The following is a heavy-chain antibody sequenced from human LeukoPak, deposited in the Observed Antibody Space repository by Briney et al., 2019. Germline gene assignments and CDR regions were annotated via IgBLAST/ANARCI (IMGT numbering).Heavy chain of an antibody. Sequence: GGSLRLSCAASGFTFSSYEMNWVRQAPGKGLEWVSYISSSGSTIYYADSVKGRFTISRDNAKNSLYLQMNSLRAEDTAVYYCARVTVTTGDDYWGQGTLVTVSS. CDR1: GFTFSSYE. D-gene: IGHD4-17*01. CDR2: ISSSGSTI. V-gene: IGHV3-48*03. J-gene: IGHJ4*02. CDR3: ARVTVTTGDDY.